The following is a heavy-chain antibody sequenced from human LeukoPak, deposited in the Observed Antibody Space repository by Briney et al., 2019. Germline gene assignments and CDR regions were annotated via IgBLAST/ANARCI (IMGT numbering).Heavy chain of an antibody. D-gene: IGHD3-3*01. CDR3: ARSYYDFWSGYYYYYGMDV. CDR2: IYYSGST. J-gene: IGHJ6*02. CDR1: GGSISSGGYY. V-gene: IGHV4-31*03. Sequence: SQTLSLTCTVSGGSISSGGYYWSWIRQHPGKGLEWIGYIYYSGSTYYNPSLKSRVTISVDTSKNQFSLKLSSVTAADTAVYCCARSYYDFWSGYYYYYGMDVWGQGTTVTVSS.